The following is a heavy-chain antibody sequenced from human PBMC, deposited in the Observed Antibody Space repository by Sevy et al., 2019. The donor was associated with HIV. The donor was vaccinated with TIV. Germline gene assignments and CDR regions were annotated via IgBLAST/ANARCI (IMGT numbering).Heavy chain of an antibody. J-gene: IGHJ4*02. CDR1: GCTFTSYR. D-gene: IGHD2-15*01. Sequence: ASVKVSCKTSGCTFTSYRITWVRQAPGQGLEWMGWISAHNGDTNYAQKLQGRVTMISETSTSTAYMVLRSLRSDDTAIYYCARAYCSGGSCYSLAYWGQGTLVTVSS. CDR3: ARAYCSGGSCYSLAY. V-gene: IGHV1-18*01. CDR2: ISAHNGDT.